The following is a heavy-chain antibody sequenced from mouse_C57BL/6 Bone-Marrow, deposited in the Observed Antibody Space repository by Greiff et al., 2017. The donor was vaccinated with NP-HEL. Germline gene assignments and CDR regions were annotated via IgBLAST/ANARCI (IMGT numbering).Heavy chain of an antibody. D-gene: IGHD1-1*01. V-gene: IGHV1-52*01. CDR1: GYTFTSYW. CDR2: IDPSDSET. CDR3: ATSAGSSLWYFDV. J-gene: IGHJ1*03. Sequence: QVQLQQPGAELVRPGSSVKLSCKASGYTFTSYWMHWVKQRPIQGLEWIGNIDPSDSETHYNQKFKDKATLTVDKSSSTAYMQLSSLTSEDSAVDYCATSAGSSLWYFDVWGTGTTVTVSS.